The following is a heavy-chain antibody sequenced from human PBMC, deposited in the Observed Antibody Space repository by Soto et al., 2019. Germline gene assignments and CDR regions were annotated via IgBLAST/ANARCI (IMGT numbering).Heavy chain of an antibody. Sequence: ASVKVSCKASGYTFTSYGISWVRQAPGQGLEWMGWISAYNGNTNYAQKLQGRVTMTTDTSTSTAYMELRSLRSDDTAVYYCARAPAELRYFDPDFDYWGQGTLVTVSS. D-gene: IGHD3-9*01. CDR1: GYTFTSYG. J-gene: IGHJ4*02. V-gene: IGHV1-18*01. CDR2: ISAYNGNT. CDR3: ARAPAELRYFDPDFDY.